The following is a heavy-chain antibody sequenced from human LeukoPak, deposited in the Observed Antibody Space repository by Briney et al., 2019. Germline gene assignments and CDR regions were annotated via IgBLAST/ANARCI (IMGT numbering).Heavy chain of an antibody. CDR3: ARGRRDYGDYPY. CDR2: IYSAGET. V-gene: IGHV3-53*01. D-gene: IGHD4-17*01. J-gene: IGHJ4*02. Sequence: GGSLRLSCAAYGFIVSGNYLSWVRQAPGKGREWVSVIYSAGETYSADSVKGRFTTSRDNSKNTVYLQMNSLRVEDTAVYYCARGRRDYGDYPYWGQGTLVTVCS. CDR1: GFIVSGNY.